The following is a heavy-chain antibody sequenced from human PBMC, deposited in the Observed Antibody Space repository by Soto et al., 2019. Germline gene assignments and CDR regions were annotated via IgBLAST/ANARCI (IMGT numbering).Heavy chain of an antibody. J-gene: IGHJ5*02. CDR1: GGSISSSSYY. V-gene: IGHV4-39*01. Sequence: SETLSLTCTVSGGSISSSSYYWGWIRQPPGEGLEWIGSIYYSGSTYYNPSLKSRVTISVDTSKNQFSLKLSSVTAADTAVYYCARPRQIDYGDYVGWFDPWGQGTLVTVSS. D-gene: IGHD4-17*01. CDR2: IYYSGST. CDR3: ARPRQIDYGDYVGWFDP.